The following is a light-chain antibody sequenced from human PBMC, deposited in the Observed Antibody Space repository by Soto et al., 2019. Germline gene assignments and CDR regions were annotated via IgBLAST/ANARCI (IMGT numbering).Light chain of an antibody. J-gene: IGKJ1*01. CDR3: QQYVSSVT. Sequence: EIVLPHSPGSLSLSPGERATLSCRASQSVDSSFFAWYQQKPGQAPRLLIYGASNGATGIPDSFSGSGSGTDFTLTISGLEPGDGAVSYCQQYVSSVTFGQGTQVES. V-gene: IGKV3-20*01. CDR2: GAS. CDR1: QSVDSSF.